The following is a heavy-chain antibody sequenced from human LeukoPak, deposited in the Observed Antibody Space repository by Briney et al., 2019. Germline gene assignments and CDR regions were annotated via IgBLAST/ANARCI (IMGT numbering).Heavy chain of an antibody. Sequence: GGSLRLSCAASRFTLSSYAMSWVRQAPGKGLEWVSAISGSGGSTYYADSVKGRFTISRDNSKNTLYLQMNSLRAEDTAVYYCAKFGLVAGREDYWGQGILVTVSS. CDR1: RFTLSSYA. CDR3: AKFGLVAGREDY. CDR2: ISGSGGST. J-gene: IGHJ4*02. D-gene: IGHD6-19*01. V-gene: IGHV3-23*01.